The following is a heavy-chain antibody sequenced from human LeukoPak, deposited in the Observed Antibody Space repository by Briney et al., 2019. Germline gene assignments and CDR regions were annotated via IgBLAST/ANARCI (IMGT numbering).Heavy chain of an antibody. D-gene: IGHD6-6*01. Sequence: SETLSLTCAVSGYSFSSGYYWGWIRQPPGKGLEWIGSIYQSGITYYNPSLKSRVAISLDTSKNQFSLKLTSVTAADTAMYYCARLPDSSSTLDYWGQGTLVTVSS. J-gene: IGHJ4*02. CDR1: GYSFSSGYY. CDR2: IYQSGIT. CDR3: ARLPDSSSTLDY. V-gene: IGHV4-38-2*01.